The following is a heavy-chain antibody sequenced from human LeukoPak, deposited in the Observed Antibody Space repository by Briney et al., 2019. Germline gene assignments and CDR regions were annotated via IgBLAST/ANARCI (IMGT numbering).Heavy chain of an antibody. Sequence: PGGPLRLSCAASEFTFSTYTMNWARQAPGKALEWVSSISGSGSYFYYTDQAKGRLTISRDNTDNSLYLQMNGLGVVDTAVYYCTRGYYYDYWGQGILVTVSS. CDR3: TRGYYYDY. CDR1: EFTFSTYT. CDR2: ISGSGSYF. J-gene: IGHJ4*02. V-gene: IGHV3-21*01.